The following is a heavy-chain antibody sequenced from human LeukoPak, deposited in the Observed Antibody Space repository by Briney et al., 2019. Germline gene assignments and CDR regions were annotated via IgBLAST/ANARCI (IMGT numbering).Heavy chain of an antibody. J-gene: IGHJ4*02. Sequence: GASVKVSCKASGYTFTSYHMHWVRQAPGQGLEWMGGIIPIFGTANYAQKFQGRVTITADKSTSTAYMELSSLRSEDTAVYYCARVVDTIFGYFDYWGQGTLVTVSS. V-gene: IGHV1-69*06. CDR1: GYTFTSYH. CDR2: IIPIFGTA. D-gene: IGHD3-3*01. CDR3: ARVVDTIFGYFDY.